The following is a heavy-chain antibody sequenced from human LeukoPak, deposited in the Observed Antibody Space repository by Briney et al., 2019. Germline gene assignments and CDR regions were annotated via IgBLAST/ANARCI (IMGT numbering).Heavy chain of an antibody. D-gene: IGHD3-16*02. Sequence: ASVTVSCTASGYTFTSYYMHWVRQAPGQGLEWMGIINPSGGSTSYAQKFQGRVTMTRDTSTSTVYMELSSLRSEDTAVYYCASVLRLGELSPRYYGMDVWAKGPRSPSP. CDR2: INPSGGST. J-gene: IGHJ6*02. V-gene: IGHV1-46*01. CDR3: ASVLRLGELSPRYYGMDV. CDR1: GYTFTSYY.